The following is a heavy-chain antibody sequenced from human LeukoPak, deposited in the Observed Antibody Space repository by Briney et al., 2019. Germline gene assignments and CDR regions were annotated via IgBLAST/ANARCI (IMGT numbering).Heavy chain of an antibody. CDR3: ARGYGSGNYYSINFDY. CDR2: INPNSGGT. CDR1: GYTFTDYY. D-gene: IGHD3-10*01. Sequence: GASVKVSCKASGYTFTDYYMHWVRQAPGQGLEWMGWINPNSGGTNYAQKFQGRVTMTRDTSITTAYMELSRPRSDDTAVYYCARGYGSGNYYSINFDYWGQGTLVTVSS. V-gene: IGHV1-2*02. J-gene: IGHJ4*02.